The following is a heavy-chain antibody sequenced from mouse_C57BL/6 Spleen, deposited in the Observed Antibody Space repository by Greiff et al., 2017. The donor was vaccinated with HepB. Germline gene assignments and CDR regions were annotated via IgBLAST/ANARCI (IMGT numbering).Heavy chain of an antibody. D-gene: IGHD2-3*01. CDR1: GYSFTGYY. V-gene: IGHV1-42*01. Sequence: EVQLQQSGPELVKPGASVKISCKASGYSFTGYYMNWVKQSPEKSLEWIGEINPSTGGTTYNQKFKAKATLTVDKSSSTAYMQLKSLTSEDSAVYYCARLIYDGYYDYWGQGTTLTVSS. CDR3: ARLIYDGYYDY. CDR2: INPSTGGT. J-gene: IGHJ2*01.